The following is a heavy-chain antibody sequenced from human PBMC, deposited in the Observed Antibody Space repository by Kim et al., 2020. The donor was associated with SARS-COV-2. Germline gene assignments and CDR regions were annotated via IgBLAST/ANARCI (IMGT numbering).Heavy chain of an antibody. CDR1: GFTFSSYS. J-gene: IGHJ4*02. Sequence: GGSLRLSCAASGFTFSSYSMNWVRQAPGKGLEWVSYISSSSSTIYYADSVKGRFTISRDNAKNSLYLQMNSLRAEDTAVYYCARDQWDYYDSSGYDYWGQGTLVTVSS. D-gene: IGHD3-22*01. V-gene: IGHV3-48*04. CDR2: ISSSSSTI. CDR3: ARDQWDYYDSSGYDY.